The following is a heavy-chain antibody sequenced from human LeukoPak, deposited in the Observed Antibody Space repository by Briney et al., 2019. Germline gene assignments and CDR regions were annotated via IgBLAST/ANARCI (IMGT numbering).Heavy chain of an antibody. Sequence: PGGSLRLSCAASGFTFSSYSMNWVRQAPGKGLEWVSYISSSSSTIYYADSVKGRFTISRDNAKNSLYLQMNSLRAEDTAVYYCARGKSRVIANWFDPWGQGTLVTVSS. D-gene: IGHD3-16*02. CDR3: ARGKSRVIANWFDP. J-gene: IGHJ5*02. CDR2: ISSSSSTI. V-gene: IGHV3-48*04. CDR1: GFTFSSYS.